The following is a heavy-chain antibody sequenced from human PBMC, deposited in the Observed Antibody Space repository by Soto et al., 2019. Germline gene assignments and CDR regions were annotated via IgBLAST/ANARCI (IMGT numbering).Heavy chain of an antibody. D-gene: IGHD6-19*01. J-gene: IGHJ6*01. Sequence: PVGSLRLSCESSVFNFGAYAMSCVRHAPGKWLEWVSGISGSSSGTYYTDSAEGRFTISRDNSKNTVYLQMNSLRGEDTAVYYCAKDRSENFWVYYYAMDVWGQGTAVTVS. V-gene: IGHV3-23*01. CDR1: VFNFGAYA. CDR3: AKDRSENFWVYYYAMDV. CDR2: ISGSSSGT.